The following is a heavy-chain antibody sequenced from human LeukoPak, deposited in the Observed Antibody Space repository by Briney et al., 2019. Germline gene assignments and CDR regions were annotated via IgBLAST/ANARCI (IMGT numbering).Heavy chain of an antibody. D-gene: IGHD3-3*01. CDR2: IYTSGST. CDR3: ARARLRFLEWPNRGNWFDP. V-gene: IGHV4-4*07. CDR1: GGSISSYY. Sequence: SETLSLTCTVSGGSISSYYWSWIRQPAGKGLEWIGRIYTSGSTNYNPSLKSRVTMSVDTSKNQFSLKLSSVTAADTAVYYCARARLRFLEWPNRGNWFDPWGQGTLVTVSS. J-gene: IGHJ5*02.